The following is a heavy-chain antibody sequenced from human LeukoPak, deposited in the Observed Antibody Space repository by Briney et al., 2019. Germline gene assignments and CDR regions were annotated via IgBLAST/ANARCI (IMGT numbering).Heavy chain of an antibody. D-gene: IGHD2-15*01. CDR1: GFTFSSYA. V-gene: IGHV3-23*01. CDR3: ARAGYCSGGSCRINYYYGMDV. Sequence: PGGSLRLSCAASGFTFSSYAMSWVRQAPGKGLEWVSAISGSGGSTYYADSVKGRFTISRDNSKNTLYLQMNSLRAEDTAVYYCARAGYCSGGSCRINYYYGMDVWGKGTTVTVSS. J-gene: IGHJ6*04. CDR2: ISGSGGST.